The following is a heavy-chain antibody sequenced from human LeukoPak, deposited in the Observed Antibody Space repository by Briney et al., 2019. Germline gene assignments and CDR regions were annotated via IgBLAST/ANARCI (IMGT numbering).Heavy chain of an antibody. Sequence: SETLSLTCAVHGGSFSGYYWSWIRQPPGKGLEWIGEINHSGSTNYNPSLKSRVTISVDTSKNQFSLKLSSVTAADTAVYYCARGDRYCSGGSCYIAYYYYYMDVWGKGTTVTVSS. D-gene: IGHD2-15*01. CDR3: ARGDRYCSGGSCYIAYYYYYMDV. CDR1: GGSFSGYY. J-gene: IGHJ6*03. CDR2: INHSGST. V-gene: IGHV4-34*01.